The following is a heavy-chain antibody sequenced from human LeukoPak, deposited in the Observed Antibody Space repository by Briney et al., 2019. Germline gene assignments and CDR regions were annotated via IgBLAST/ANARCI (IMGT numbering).Heavy chain of an antibody. D-gene: IGHD3-22*01. CDR3: AKDRNYDSSGYYPPALVGTHY. V-gene: IGHV3-23*01. CDR2: ISGSGGST. CDR1: GFTFSSYA. J-gene: IGHJ4*02. Sequence: GGSLRLSCAASGFTFSSYAMSWVRQAPGKGLEWVSAISGSGGSTYYADSVKGRFTISRDNSKNTLYLQMNSLRAEDTAVYYCAKDRNYDSSGYYPPALVGTHYWGEGTLVTVSS.